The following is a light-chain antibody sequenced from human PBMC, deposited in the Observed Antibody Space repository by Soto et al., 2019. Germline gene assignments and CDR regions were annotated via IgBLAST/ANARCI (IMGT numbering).Light chain of an antibody. CDR3: CSYAGSSTFLI. J-gene: IGLJ2*01. V-gene: IGLV2-23*02. CDR2: EVT. CDR1: SSDVGSYNL. Sequence: QSALTQPASVSGSPGQSITISCTGTSSDVGSYNLVSWYQQHPGKSPKVLIYEVTKRPSGVSDRFSGSKSGNTASLTISGLQAEDEAYYYCCSYAGSSTFLIFGGGTKLTVL.